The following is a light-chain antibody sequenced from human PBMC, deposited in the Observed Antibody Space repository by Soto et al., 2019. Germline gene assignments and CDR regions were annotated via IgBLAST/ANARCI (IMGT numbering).Light chain of an antibody. CDR1: QSVSSSY. J-gene: IGKJ5*01. CDR2: GAS. CDR3: QQYGGSPAIT. V-gene: IGKV3-20*01. Sequence: EIVMTQSPATLSVSPGERATLSCRASQSVSSSYLAWYQQKPGQAPRLLIYGASSRATGIPVRFSGSGSGTEFTLTISSLQSEDFAVYYCQQYGGSPAITFGQGTRLEIK.